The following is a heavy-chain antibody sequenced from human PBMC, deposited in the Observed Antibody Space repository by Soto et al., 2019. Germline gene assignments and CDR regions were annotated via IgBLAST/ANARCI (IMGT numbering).Heavy chain of an antibody. Sequence: QVQLVQSGAEVKKPGSSVKVSCKASGGTFSSYTISWVRQAPGQGLEWMGRIIPILGIANYAQKFQGRVTITADKSTSTAYMELSSLRSEDTAVYYCARDQSASSSWSIFDYWGQGTLVTVSS. V-gene: IGHV1-69*08. CDR2: IIPILGIA. D-gene: IGHD6-13*01. J-gene: IGHJ4*02. CDR1: GGTFSSYT. CDR3: ARDQSASSSWSIFDY.